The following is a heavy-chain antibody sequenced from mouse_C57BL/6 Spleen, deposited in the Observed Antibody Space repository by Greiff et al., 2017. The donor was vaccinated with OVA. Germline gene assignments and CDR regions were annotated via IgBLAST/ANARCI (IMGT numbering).Heavy chain of an antibody. V-gene: IGHV1-76*01. CDR3: ARERYDYGAWFAY. D-gene: IGHD2-4*01. CDR2: IYPGSGNT. Sequence: VQLQQPGAELVRPGASVKLSCKASGYTFTDYYINWVKQRPGQGLEWIARIYPGSGNTYYNEKFKGKATLTAEKSSSTAYMQLSSLTSEDSAVYDCARERYDYGAWFAYWGQGTLVTVSA. J-gene: IGHJ3*01. CDR1: GYTFTDYY.